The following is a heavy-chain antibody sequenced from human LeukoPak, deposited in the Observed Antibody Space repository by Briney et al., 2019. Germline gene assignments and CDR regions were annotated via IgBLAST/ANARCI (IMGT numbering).Heavy chain of an antibody. CDR1: GGTFSCYA. CDR2: IIPIFGTA. D-gene: IGHD6-13*01. V-gene: IGHV1-69*05. J-gene: IGHJ4*02. Sequence: ASVKVSCKASGGTFSCYAISWVRQAPGQGLEWMGRIIPIFGTANYAQKFQGRVTITTDESTSTAYMELSSLRSEDTAVYYCARGPVAAAGTRFADYWGQGTLVTVSS. CDR3: ARGPVAAAGTRFADY.